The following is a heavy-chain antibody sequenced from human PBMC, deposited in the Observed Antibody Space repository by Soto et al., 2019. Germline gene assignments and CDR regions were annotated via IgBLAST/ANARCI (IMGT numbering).Heavy chain of an antibody. CDR1: NDSIRSGTYY. CDR2: LSYLGTT. V-gene: IGHV4-39*01. J-gene: IGHJ4*02. CDR3: ATGRSDSVWYEEHF. Sequence: QLHLQESGPGLVKPSETLSLTCTVYNDSIRSGTYYWAWIRQPPGGGLEWMGSLSYLGTTDYNPSLKSRVTISKDASKNQFSLKLTSVTAAATAVYYCATGRSDSVWYEEHFWGRGTLVTVSS. D-gene: IGHD6-19*01.